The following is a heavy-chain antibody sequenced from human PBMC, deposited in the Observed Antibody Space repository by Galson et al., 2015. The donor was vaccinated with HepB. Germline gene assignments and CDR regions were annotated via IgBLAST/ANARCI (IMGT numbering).Heavy chain of an antibody. CDR3: AKRSSRGTYYFDA. CDR2: GGITGNT. Sequence: SLRLSCAASGFTFSTYAMSWVRQSPGKGLEWVSSGGITGNTYYADSVKGRFTISRDNSKGTLYLQMNSLRAEDTAVYYCAKRSSRGTYYFDAWGQGTLVTVSS. V-gene: IGHV3-23*01. CDR1: GFTFSTYA. D-gene: IGHD1-26*01. J-gene: IGHJ4*02.